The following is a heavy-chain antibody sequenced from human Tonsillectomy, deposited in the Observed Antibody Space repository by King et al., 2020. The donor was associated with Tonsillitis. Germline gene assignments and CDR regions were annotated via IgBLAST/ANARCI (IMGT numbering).Heavy chain of an antibody. D-gene: IGHD4-17*01. CDR2: ISGSGGSA. CDR1: GFTFSNYV. V-gene: IGHV3-23*04. CDR3: AKDGMTTVTYHYFDY. J-gene: IGHJ4*02. Sequence: VQLVESGGGLVQPGGSLRLSCAASGFTFSNYVMSWVRQAPGKGLEWVSAISGSGGSAYYADSVKGRFTISRDNSKNTLYLQMNSRRAEDTAVYYCAKDGMTTVTYHYFDYWGQGTLATVSS.